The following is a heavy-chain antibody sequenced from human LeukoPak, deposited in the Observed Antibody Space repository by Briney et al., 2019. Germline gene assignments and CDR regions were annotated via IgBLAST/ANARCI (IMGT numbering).Heavy chain of an antibody. V-gene: IGHV3-23*01. CDR3: AKAGIQLWLHWFDP. J-gene: IGHJ5*02. Sequence: GGSLRLSCAASGFAFSSYAMSWVRQAPGKGLEWVSAISGSGGSTYYADSVKGRFTISRDNSKNTLYLQMNSLRAEDTAVYYCAKAGIQLWLHWFDPWGQGTLVTVSS. CDR1: GFAFSSYA. CDR2: ISGSGGST. D-gene: IGHD5-18*01.